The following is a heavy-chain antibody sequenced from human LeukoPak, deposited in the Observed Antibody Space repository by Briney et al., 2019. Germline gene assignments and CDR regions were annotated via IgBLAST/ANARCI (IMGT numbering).Heavy chain of an antibody. D-gene: IGHD3-10*01. J-gene: IGHJ4*02. CDR1: GGSISSGDYY. CDR3: AREPYYYGSGSLYYFDY. V-gene: IGHV4-30-4*01. CDR2: IYYSGST. Sequence: SETLSLTCTVSGGSISSGDYYWSWIRQPPGKGLEWIGYIYYSGSTYYSPSLKSRVTISVDTSKNQFSLKLSSVTAADTAVYYCAREPYYYGSGSLYYFDYWGQGTLVTVSS.